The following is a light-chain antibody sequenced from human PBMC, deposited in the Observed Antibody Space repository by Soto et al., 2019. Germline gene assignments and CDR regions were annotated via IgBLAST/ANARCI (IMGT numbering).Light chain of an antibody. CDR1: SGDIDTYDF. J-gene: IGLJ1*01. Sequence: QSVLTRPAAVSGSPGQSITISCTGTSGDIDTYDFVSWYQVHPGKAPKLMIYDVTYRPSGVSDRFTGSRSDNAASLTISGLQHQDEDVYYCNSYTTNNAFVFGTGTKVTVL. V-gene: IGLV2-14*03. CDR2: DVT. CDR3: NSYTTNNAFV.